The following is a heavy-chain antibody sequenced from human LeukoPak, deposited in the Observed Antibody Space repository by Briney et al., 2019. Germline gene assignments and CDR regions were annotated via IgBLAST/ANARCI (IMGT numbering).Heavy chain of an antibody. CDR3: ARAATSYGSGSYYIFDY. CDR1: GFTFSDYY. CDR2: ISSSSSYT. V-gene: IGHV3-11*06. D-gene: IGHD3-10*01. Sequence: GGSLRLSCAASGFTFSDYYMSWTRQAPGKGLEWVSYISSSSSYTNYADSVKGRFTISRDNAKNSLYLQMNSLRAEDTAVYYCARAATSYGSGSYYIFDYWGQGTLVTVSS. J-gene: IGHJ4*02.